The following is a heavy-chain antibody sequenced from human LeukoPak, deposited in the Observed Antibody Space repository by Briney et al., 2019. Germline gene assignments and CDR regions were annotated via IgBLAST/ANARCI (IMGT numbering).Heavy chain of an antibody. J-gene: IGHJ4*02. CDR3: ARDHCSSTSFYDFNFDY. CDR2: IYYSGST. CDR1: GGSISIGDYY. Sequence: SQTLSLTCTVSGGSISIGDYYWGWIRQPPGKGLEWIGYIYYSGSTYYNPSLKSRVTISVDTAKNQFSLKLSSVTAADTAVYYCARDHCSSTSFYDFNFDYWGQGTLVTVSS. D-gene: IGHD2-2*01. V-gene: IGHV4-30-4*08.